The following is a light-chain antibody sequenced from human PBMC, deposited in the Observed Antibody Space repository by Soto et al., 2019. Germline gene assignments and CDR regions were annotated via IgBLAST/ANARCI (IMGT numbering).Light chain of an antibody. V-gene: IGLV2-8*01. CDR3: SSYAGSNNYVV. CDR1: SSDVGAYNS. J-gene: IGLJ2*01. CDR2: EVS. Sequence: QSVLTQPPSASGSPGQSVTISCTGTSSDVGAYNSVSWYQQHPGKAPKLMIYEVSERPSGVPDRFSGSKSGNTASLTVSGLQAEDEADYYCSSYAGSNNYVVFGGGTKVTVL.